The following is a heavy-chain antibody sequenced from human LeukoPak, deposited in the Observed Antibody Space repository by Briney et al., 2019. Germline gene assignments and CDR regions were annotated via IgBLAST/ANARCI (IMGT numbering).Heavy chain of an antibody. CDR2: ISGSGVTT. J-gene: IGHJ1*01. Sequence: HPGGSLRLSCVASGFTFSSYAMSWVRQAPGEGLEWVSAISGSGVTTHYAGSVKGRFSISRDNSKNTLYLQMNSLRAEDTALYYCAKKVVVGATSPYSDFQDWGQGTLVTVSS. CDR3: AKKVVVGATSPYSDFQD. V-gene: IGHV3-23*01. CDR1: GFTFSSYA. D-gene: IGHD1-26*01.